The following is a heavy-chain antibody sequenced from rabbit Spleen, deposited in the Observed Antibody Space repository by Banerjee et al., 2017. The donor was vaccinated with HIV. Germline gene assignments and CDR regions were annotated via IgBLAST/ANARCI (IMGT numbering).Heavy chain of an antibody. D-gene: IGHD1-1*01. Sequence: QSLEESGGDLVKPGASLTLTCTASGFSFNNNYVMCWVRQAPGKGLEWIACIDTSDGDTDYANWPKGRFTISKASSTTVTLQMTSLTAADTATYFCARNYVNVFDPWGQGTLVTVS. CDR3: ARNYVNVFDP. CDR2: IDTSDGDT. V-gene: IGHV1S40*01. J-gene: IGHJ2*01. CDR1: GFSFNNNYV.